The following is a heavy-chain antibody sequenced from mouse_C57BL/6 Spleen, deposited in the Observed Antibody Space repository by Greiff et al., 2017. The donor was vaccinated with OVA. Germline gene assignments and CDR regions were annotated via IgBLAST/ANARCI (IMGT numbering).Heavy chain of an antibody. CDR3: ARPAQATLYAMDY. V-gene: IGHV1-81*01. D-gene: IGHD3-2*02. J-gene: IGHJ4*01. CDR2: IYPRSGNT. CDR1: GYTFTSYG. Sequence: VQVVESGAELARPGASVKLSCKASGYTFTSYGISWVKQRTGQGLEWIGEIYPRSGNTYYNEKFKGKATLTADKSSSTAYMELRSLTSEDSAVYFCARPAQATLYAMDYWGQGTSVTVSS.